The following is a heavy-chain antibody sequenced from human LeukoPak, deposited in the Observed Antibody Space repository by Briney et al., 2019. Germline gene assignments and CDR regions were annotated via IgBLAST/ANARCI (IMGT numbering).Heavy chain of an antibody. CDR2: IFNNVDT. CDR3: ARDSRLATRTGTFDS. Sequence: SETLSLTCTNPGGSFSGGASYWSWIKQPPGKGREWIGYIFNNVDTYYNSSFKTGVPLSVDKPNKNFSVSLTSVTAADTAVYLCARDSRLATRTGTFDSWGQETLVIVSS. V-gene: IGHV4-30-2*01. D-gene: IGHD4-23*01. J-gene: IGHJ4*02. CDR1: GGSFSGGASY.